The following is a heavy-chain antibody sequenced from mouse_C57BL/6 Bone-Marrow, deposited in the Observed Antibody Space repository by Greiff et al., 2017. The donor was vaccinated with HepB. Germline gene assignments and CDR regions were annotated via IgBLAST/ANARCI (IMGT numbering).Heavy chain of an antibody. Sequence: QVQLQQSDAELVKPGASVKISCKVSGYTFTDHTIHWMKQRPEQGLEWIGYIYPRDGSTKYNEKFKGKATLTADKSSSTAYMQLNSLTSEDSAVYFCAREIYYYGSSPYYFDYWGQGTTLTVSS. J-gene: IGHJ2*01. CDR2: IYPRDGST. V-gene: IGHV1-78*01. D-gene: IGHD1-1*01. CDR3: AREIYYYGSSPYYFDY. CDR1: GYTFTDHT.